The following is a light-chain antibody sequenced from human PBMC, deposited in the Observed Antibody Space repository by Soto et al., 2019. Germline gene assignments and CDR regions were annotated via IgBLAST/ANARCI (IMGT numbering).Light chain of an antibody. J-gene: IGKJ1*01. CDR3: QQYNSDWT. CDR2: DAY. CDR1: QSISSW. V-gene: IGKV1-5*01. Sequence: DIQMTQSPSTLSASVGDRVTITCRASQSISSWLAWYQQKPGKAPKLLIYDAYSLESGVPSRCSGSGSGTEVTRTSRSRQPDDCATYDCQQYNSDWTFGQGTKGESK.